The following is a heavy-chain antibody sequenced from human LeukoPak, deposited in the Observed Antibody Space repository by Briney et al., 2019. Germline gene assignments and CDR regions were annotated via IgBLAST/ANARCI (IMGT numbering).Heavy chain of an antibody. J-gene: IGHJ4*02. CDR1: GGSISSYY. D-gene: IGHD2-8*01. V-gene: IGHV4-59*01. Sequence: PSETLSLTCTVSGGSISSYYWSWIRQPPGKGLEWIGYIYYSGSTNYSPSLKSRVTISVDTSKNQFSLKLSSVTAADTAVYYCARGSPLMVSYWGQGTLVTVSS. CDR3: ARGSPLMVSY. CDR2: IYYSGST.